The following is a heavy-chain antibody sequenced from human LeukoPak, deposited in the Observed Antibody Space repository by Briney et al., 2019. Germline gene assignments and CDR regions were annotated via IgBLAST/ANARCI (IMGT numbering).Heavy chain of an antibody. D-gene: IGHD4-23*01. CDR2: IYSGGST. Sequence: GGSLRLSCAASGFTVSSNYMSWVRQAPGKGLEWVSVIYSGGSTYYADSVKGRFTISRDNSKNTLYLQMNSLRAEDTAVYYCARLDYSGNVVDYWGQGTLVTVSS. CDR1: GFTVSSNY. J-gene: IGHJ4*02. CDR3: ARLDYSGNVVDY. V-gene: IGHV3-53*01.